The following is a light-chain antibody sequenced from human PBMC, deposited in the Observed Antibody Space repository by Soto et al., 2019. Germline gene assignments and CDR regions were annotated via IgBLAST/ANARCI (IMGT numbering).Light chain of an antibody. CDR1: GSHIGRNY. V-gene: IGLV1-51*01. CDR2: DDS. J-gene: IGLJ2*01. Sequence: SAPPGEKVTISCSGRGSHIGRNYVSWYRQFPGTAPQLLIYDDSKRHSGVPDRLSGSRYGTSASLAIAGLQPGDEAVYYCGTWDESLGAGVFGGGTKLTVL. CDR3: GTWDESLGAGV.